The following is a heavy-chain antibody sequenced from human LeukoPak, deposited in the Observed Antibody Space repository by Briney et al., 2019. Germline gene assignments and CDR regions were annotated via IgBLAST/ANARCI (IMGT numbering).Heavy chain of an antibody. CDR3: ARAAWSSGWYSADYYYYYMDV. J-gene: IGHJ6*03. Sequence: PGGSLRLSCAASGFTFSSYAMHWVRQAPGKGLEWVAVISYVGSIKKYADSVKGRFTISRDNSKNTLYLQMNTLRVEDTAVYYCARAAWSSGWYSADYYYYYMDVWGKGTTVTISS. V-gene: IGHV3-30*04. CDR2: ISYVGSIK. CDR1: GFTFSSYA. D-gene: IGHD6-19*01.